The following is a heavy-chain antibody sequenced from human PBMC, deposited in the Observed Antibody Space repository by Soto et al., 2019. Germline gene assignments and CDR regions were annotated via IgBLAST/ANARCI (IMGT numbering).Heavy chain of an antibody. CDR1: GFTFSSYS. J-gene: IGHJ5*02. Sequence: PGGSLRLSCAASGFTFSSYSTNWVRQAPGKGLEWVSSISSSSSYIYYADSVKGRFTISRDNAKNSLYLQMNSLRAEDTAVYYCARDIAAAGGKLNWFDPWGQGTLVTVSS. D-gene: IGHD6-13*01. CDR2: ISSSSSYI. CDR3: ARDIAAAGGKLNWFDP. V-gene: IGHV3-21*01.